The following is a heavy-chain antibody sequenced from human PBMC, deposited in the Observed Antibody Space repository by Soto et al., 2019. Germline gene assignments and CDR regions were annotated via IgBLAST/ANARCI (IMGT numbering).Heavy chain of an antibody. Sequence: GGSLRLSCAASGFTFSGSAMHWVRQASGKGLEWVGRIRSNANIYATAYAASVKGRFTITRDDSKNTAYLQMNSLKTEDSSVYYCTRPGRSSGYYSDAFDIWGQGTMVTVSS. CDR2: IRSNANIYAT. V-gene: IGHV3-73*01. J-gene: IGHJ3*02. D-gene: IGHD3-22*01. CDR1: GFTFSGSA. CDR3: TRPGRSSGYYSDAFDI.